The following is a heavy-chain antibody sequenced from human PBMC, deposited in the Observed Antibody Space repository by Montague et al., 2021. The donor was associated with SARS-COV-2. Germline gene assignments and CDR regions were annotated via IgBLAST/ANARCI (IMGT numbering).Heavy chain of an antibody. CDR2: IYYSGST. V-gene: IGHV4-59*01. J-gene: IGHJ2*01. D-gene: IGHD3-22*01. Sequence: SETLSLTCTVSGGSISSYYWSWIRRPPGKGLEWIGYIYYSGSTNYNPSLKSRVTISVDTSKNQFSLKLSSVTAADTAVYYCARGPQEYRITMIVVDYWYLDLWGRGTLVTVSS. CDR3: ARGPQEYRITMIVVDYWYLDL. CDR1: GGSISSYY.